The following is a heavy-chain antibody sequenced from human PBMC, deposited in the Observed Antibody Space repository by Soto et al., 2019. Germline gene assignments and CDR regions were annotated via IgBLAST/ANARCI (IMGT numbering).Heavy chain of an antibody. V-gene: IGHV5-51*01. CDR1: GYNFTTYW. CDR2: IYPADSDT. D-gene: IGHD1-1*01. Sequence: GESLKISCKASGYNFTTYWIGWVRQMPGKGLELMGVIYPADSDTRYRPPFQGQVTFSADKSLTTAYLQWNSLKASDTAKYYCARRRARHDAFDFWGQGTLVTVST. J-gene: IGHJ4*02. CDR3: ARRRARHDAFDF.